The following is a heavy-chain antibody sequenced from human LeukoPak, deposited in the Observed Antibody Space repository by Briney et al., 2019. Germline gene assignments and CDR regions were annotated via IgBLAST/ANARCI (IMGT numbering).Heavy chain of an antibody. CDR2: IYPGDSDT. V-gene: IGHV5-51*01. J-gene: IGHJ4*02. D-gene: IGHD3-3*02. CDR1: GYSFTNHW. CDR3: VRLSILDRAYY. Sequence: GESLKISCKGSGYSFTNHWIGWVCQMPGKGLEWMGLIYPGDSDTRYSPSFQGQVSISADKSISTAYLQWSSLKASDTAMYYCVRLSILDRAYYWGQGTLVTVSS.